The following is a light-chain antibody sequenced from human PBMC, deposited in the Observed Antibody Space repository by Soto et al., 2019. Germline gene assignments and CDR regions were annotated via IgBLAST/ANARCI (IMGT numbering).Light chain of an antibody. CDR2: AAS. J-gene: IGKJ5*01. CDR1: QGISNC. CDR3: QQPYSLPLT. Sequence: DIQMTQSPSSVSASLGDRVTVSCRASQGISNCLAWYQQKPGKAPRFLISAASSWHSGVPSRFSGSGSGTDFTLTIISLQAEDFAPYYCQQPYSLPLTFGQGTRLELK. V-gene: IGKV1-12*01.